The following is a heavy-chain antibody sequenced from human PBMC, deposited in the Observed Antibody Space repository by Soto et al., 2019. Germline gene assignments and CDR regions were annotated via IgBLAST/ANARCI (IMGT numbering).Heavy chain of an antibody. CDR1: GSSVRSDDYF. V-gene: IGHV4-30-4*01. CDR2: ISHSGTA. D-gene: IGHD3-9*01. Sequence: QVQLQESGPGLVKPSQTLSLRCSVSGSSVRSDDYFWSWIRQPPGKALECMGYISHSGTAYYYPSLKRLFAMSIDSSNKHFSLSLRSLAAADTASYDCARCHYDVLTGYYVRYFDYWGQGTRVTVSS. J-gene: IGHJ4*02. CDR3: ARCHYDVLTGYYVRYFDY.